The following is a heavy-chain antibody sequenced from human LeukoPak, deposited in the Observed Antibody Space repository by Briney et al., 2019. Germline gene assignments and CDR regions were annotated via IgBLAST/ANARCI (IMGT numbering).Heavy chain of an antibody. J-gene: IGHJ4*02. CDR3: ARGWAWGTPVPYY. D-gene: IGHD3-16*01. Sequence: GGSLRLSCAASGFSFGDYDMSWVRQAPGKGLEWVSGINWNGAGTGYADSVKGRFTISRDNAKNSLYLQMNSLRAEDTAFYYCARGWAWGTPVPYYWGQGTLVTVSS. CDR1: GFSFGDYD. CDR2: INWNGAGT. V-gene: IGHV3-20*04.